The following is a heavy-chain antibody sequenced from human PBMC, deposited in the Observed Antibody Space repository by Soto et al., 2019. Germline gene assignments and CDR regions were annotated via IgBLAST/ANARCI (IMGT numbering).Heavy chain of an antibody. D-gene: IGHD3-22*01. CDR1: GVSITSGSYY. Sequence: HVQLQESGPGPVTPSQTLSLSCTVSGVSITSGSYYWTWVRQSPGKGLEWIGYSYYSGNTYYNPSLNGRATISGDPSNNQFSLKLTSVTAADTAVYYCARGGYDTSGQTFIGWGPDCWGQGTLVTVSS. V-gene: IGHV4-30-4*01. J-gene: IGHJ4*02. CDR3: ARGGYDTSGQTFIGWGPDC. CDR2: SYYSGNT.